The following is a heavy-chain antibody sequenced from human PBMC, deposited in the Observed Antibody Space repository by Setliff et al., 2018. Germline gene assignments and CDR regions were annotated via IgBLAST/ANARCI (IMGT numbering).Heavy chain of an antibody. Sequence: SETPSLTCSVSGGSISSYYWSWIRQPPGKGLEWIGNIHTSGTNYNPSLKSRVTISVDTSKNQLSLKLSSVTAADTALYCCASGREGGWYGGGGSVYYMDAWGKGTKVTVSS. CDR3: ASGREGGWYGGGGSVYYMDA. CDR1: GGSISSYY. CDR2: IHTSGT. J-gene: IGHJ6*03. D-gene: IGHD6-19*01. V-gene: IGHV4-4*08.